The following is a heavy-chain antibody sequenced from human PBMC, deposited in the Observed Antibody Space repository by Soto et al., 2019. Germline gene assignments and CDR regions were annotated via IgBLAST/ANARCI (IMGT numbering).Heavy chain of an antibody. CDR1: GFNVNSDY. CDR3: TRDGRGLGRLSLFEY. V-gene: IGHV3-53*01. Sequence: PSETLSLTCTVSGFNVNSDYMNWVRQTPGKGLEWVASIYSGETTYYADSVRGRFTISSDKSKNTLYFQLSSLRIEDTAVYYCTRDGRGLGRLSLFEYWGQGVLVTVSS. CDR2: IYSGETT. D-gene: IGHD2-21*02. J-gene: IGHJ4*02.